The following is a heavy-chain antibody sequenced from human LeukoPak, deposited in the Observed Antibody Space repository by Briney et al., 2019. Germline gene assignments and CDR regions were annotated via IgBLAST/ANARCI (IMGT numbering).Heavy chain of an antibody. V-gene: IGHV1-69*13. Sequence: ASVKVSCKASGGTFSSYAISWVRQAPGQGLEWIGGIIPIFGTANYAQKFQGRVTITADESTSTAYMELSSLRSEDTAVYYCARALAPYSSGWYLDYWGQGTLVTVSS. J-gene: IGHJ4*02. CDR1: GGTFSSYA. D-gene: IGHD6-19*01. CDR3: ARALAPYSSGWYLDY. CDR2: IIPIFGTA.